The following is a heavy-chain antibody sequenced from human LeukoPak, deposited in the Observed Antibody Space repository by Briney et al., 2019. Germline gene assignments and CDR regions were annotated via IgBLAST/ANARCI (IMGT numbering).Heavy chain of an antibody. J-gene: IGHJ4*02. D-gene: IGHD3-22*01. Sequence: PSETLSLTCAVSGYSISSGYYWGWIRQPPGKGLEWIGSIYHSGSTYYNPSLKSRVTISVDTSKNQFSLKLSSVTAADTAVYYCARLPLYYDSSGYQDWGQGTLLTVSS. CDR1: GYSISSGYY. CDR3: ARLPLYYDSSGYQD. CDR2: IYHSGST. V-gene: IGHV4-38-2*01.